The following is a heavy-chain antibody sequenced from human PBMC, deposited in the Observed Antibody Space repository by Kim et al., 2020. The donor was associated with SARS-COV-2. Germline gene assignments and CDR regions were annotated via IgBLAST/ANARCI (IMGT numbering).Heavy chain of an antibody. J-gene: IGHJ5*02. CDR2: IYPGDSDT. CDR1: GYSFTSYW. CDR3: ARNDAFLEWPGEGWFDP. Sequence: GESLKISCKGSGYSFTSYWIGWVRQMPGKGLEWMGIIYPGDSDTRYSPSFQGQVTISADKSISTAYLQWSSLKASDTAMYYCARNDAFLEWPGEGWFDPWGQGTLVTVSS. V-gene: IGHV5-51*01. D-gene: IGHD3-3*02.